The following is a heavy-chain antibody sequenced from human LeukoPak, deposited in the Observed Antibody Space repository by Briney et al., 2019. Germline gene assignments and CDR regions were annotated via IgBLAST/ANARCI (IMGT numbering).Heavy chain of an antibody. CDR1: GFTFSTYW. Sequence: GGSLRLSCAASGFTFSTYWMTWIRQAPGKGLEWVADIKEDGSEKYYGDSVKGRFTISRQNAKNSLFLQMNSLRVEDTAVYYCARHRSGGSQDDAFDIWGQGTMVTVSS. J-gene: IGHJ3*02. CDR2: IKEDGSEK. CDR3: ARHRSGGSQDDAFDI. D-gene: IGHD2-15*01. V-gene: IGHV3-7*01.